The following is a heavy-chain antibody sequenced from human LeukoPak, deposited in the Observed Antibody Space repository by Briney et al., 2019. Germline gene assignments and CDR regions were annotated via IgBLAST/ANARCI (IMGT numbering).Heavy chain of an antibody. V-gene: IGHV3-30*02. D-gene: IGHD5-12*01. CDR2: IRYDGSNK. CDR3: AKGGYSGYDYADY. J-gene: IGHJ4*02. CDR1: GFTFSSYG. Sequence: PGGSLRLSCAASGFTFSSYGMHWVRQAPGKGLEWVAFIRYDGSNKYYADSVKGRFTISRDNSKNTLYLQMNSLRAEDTAVYYCAKGGYSGYDYADYWGQGTLVTVSS.